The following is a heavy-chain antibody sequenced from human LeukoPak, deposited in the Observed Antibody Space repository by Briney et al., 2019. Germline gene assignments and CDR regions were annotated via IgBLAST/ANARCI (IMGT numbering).Heavy chain of an antibody. CDR1: GGSISSSSYY. CDR3: ARHERYCSSTSCYPVDY. CDR2: IYYGGST. D-gene: IGHD2-2*01. Sequence: SETLSLTCTVSGGSISSSSYYWGWIRQPPGKGLEWIGSIYYGGSTYYNPSLKSRVTMSVDTSKNQFSLKVSSVIAADTAVYYCARHERYCSSTSCYPVDYWGQGTLVTVSS. V-gene: IGHV4-39*01. J-gene: IGHJ4*02.